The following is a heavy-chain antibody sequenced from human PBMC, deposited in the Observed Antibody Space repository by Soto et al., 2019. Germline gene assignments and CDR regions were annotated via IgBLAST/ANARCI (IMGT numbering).Heavy chain of an antibody. CDR3: ARVSPYNWNYTPEPYYYYGMDV. D-gene: IGHD1-7*01. CDR1: GGTFSSYA. J-gene: IGHJ6*02. V-gene: IGHV1-69*13. Sequence: ASVKVSCKASGGTFSSYAISWVRQAPGQGLEWMGGIIPIFGTANYAQKFQGRVTITADESTSTAYMELSSLRSEDTAVYYCARVSPYNWNYTPEPYYYYGMDVWGQGTTVTVSS. CDR2: IIPIFGTA.